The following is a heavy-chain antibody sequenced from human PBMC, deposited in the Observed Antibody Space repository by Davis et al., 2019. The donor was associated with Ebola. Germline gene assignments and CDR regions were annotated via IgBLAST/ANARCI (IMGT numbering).Heavy chain of an antibody. CDR1: GFTFSSYS. Sequence: GESLKISCAASGFTFSSYSMNWVRQAPGKGLEWVSSISSSSSYIYYADSVKGRFTISRDNAKNSVSLQMNSLRAEDTAVYYCARGSSSSGFDNWGQGTLVTVSS. CDR3: ARGSSSSGFDN. CDR2: ISSSSSYI. J-gene: IGHJ4*02. V-gene: IGHV3-21*01. D-gene: IGHD6-6*01.